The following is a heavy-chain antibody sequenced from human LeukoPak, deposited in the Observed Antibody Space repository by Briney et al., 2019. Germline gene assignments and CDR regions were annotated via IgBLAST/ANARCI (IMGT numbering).Heavy chain of an antibody. Sequence: PGGSLTLSCAASGFTFSDYYMSWIRQAPGEGLEWVSYISSSGSTIYYADSVKGRFTISRDSAKNSLYLQMNSLRAEDTAVYYCARDYYDSSVLYWGQGTLVTVSS. D-gene: IGHD3-22*01. CDR1: GFTFSDYY. CDR3: ARDYYDSSVLY. V-gene: IGHV3-11*01. J-gene: IGHJ4*02. CDR2: ISSSGSTI.